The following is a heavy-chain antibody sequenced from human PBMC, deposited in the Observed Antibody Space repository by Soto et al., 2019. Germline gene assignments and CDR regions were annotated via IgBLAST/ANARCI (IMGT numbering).Heavy chain of an antibody. CDR3: AIITRGFSMDV. Sequence: GGSLRLSCAASGFTFSAYWMSWVRQTPGKGLEWVANIKHDGSEKYYVDSVKGRFTISRDNAKNSLFLEMNSLRAEDTAVFYCAIITRGFSMDVWGQGTTVTVS. J-gene: IGHJ6*02. CDR1: GFTFSAYW. D-gene: IGHD1-20*01. CDR2: IKHDGSEK. V-gene: IGHV3-7*01.